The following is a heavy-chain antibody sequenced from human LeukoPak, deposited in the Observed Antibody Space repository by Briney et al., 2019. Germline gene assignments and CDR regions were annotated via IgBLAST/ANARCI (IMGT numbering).Heavy chain of an antibody. V-gene: IGHV4-59*01. D-gene: IGHD1-26*01. CDR1: GGSISSYY. CDR2: IYYGGST. J-gene: IGHJ4*02. Sequence: SETLSLTCTVSGGSISSYYWSRIRQPPGKGLEWIGYIYYGGSTNYNPSLKSRVTISVDTSKNQFSLKLSSVTAADTAVYYCARGPSGSYLDYWGQGTLVTVSS. CDR3: ARGPSGSYLDY.